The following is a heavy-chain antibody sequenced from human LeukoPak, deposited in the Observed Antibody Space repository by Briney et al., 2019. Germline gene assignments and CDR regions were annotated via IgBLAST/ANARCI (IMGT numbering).Heavy chain of an antibody. CDR3: ARGMTTVTTAPFDI. CDR2: ISYDGSNK. CDR1: GFTFSSYA. V-gene: IGHV3-30-3*01. J-gene: IGHJ3*02. Sequence: GGSLRLSCAASGFTFSSYAMHWVRQAPGKGLEWAAGISYDGSNKYYADSVKGRFTISRDDSKNTLYLQMNSLRAEDTAVYYCARGMTTVTTAPFDIWGQGTMVTVSS. D-gene: IGHD4-17*01.